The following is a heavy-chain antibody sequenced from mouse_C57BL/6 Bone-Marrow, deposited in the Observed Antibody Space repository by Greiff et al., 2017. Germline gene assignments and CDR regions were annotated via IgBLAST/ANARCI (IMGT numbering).Heavy chain of an antibody. J-gene: IGHJ2*01. V-gene: IGHV1-54*01. CDR2: INPGSGGT. CDR3: ARSWYYGSSYVSGYD. CDR1: GYAFTNYL. Sequence: QVQLKQSGAELVRPGTSVKVSCKASGYAFTNYLIEWVKQRPGQGLEWIGVINPGSGGTNYNEKFKGKATLTADKSSSTAYMQLSSLTSEDSAVYLCARSWYYGSSYVSGYDWGQGTTLTVSS. D-gene: IGHD1-1*01.